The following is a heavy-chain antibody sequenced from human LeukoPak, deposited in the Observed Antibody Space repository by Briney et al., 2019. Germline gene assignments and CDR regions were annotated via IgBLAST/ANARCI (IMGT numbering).Heavy chain of an antibody. D-gene: IGHD3-22*01. CDR1: GFTFSSYG. J-gene: IGHJ4*02. CDR2: ISYDGSNK. CDR3: ARDFEDFYDSSGYYLNY. V-gene: IGHV3-30*03. Sequence: PGRSLRLSCAASGFTFSSYGMHWVRQAPGKGLEWVAVISYDGSNKYYADSMKGRFTISRDNSKNTLYLQMNSLRAEDTAVYYCARDFEDFYDSSGYYLNYWGQGTLVTVSS.